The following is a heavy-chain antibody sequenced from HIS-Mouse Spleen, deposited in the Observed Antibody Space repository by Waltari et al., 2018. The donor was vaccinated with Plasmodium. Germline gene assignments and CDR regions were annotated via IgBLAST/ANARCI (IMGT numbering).Heavy chain of an antibody. V-gene: IGHV1-18*01. J-gene: IGHJ3*02. D-gene: IGHD6-19*01. CDR1: GYTFTRYG. CDR3: ARGSAGDAFDI. CDR2: ISTYNVNT. Sequence: QVPLVQSGTDMTKPGASVKVSCKASGYTFTRYGINWVRQAPGQGLEWMGWISTYNVNTNYAQKLQGRVTMTTDTSTSTAYMQLRSLRSDDTAVYYCARGSAGDAFDIWGQGTMVTVSS.